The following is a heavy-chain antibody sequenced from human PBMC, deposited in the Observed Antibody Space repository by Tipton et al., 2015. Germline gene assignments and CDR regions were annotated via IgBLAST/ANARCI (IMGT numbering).Heavy chain of an antibody. J-gene: IGHJ4*02. CDR2: VSGSGGAT. Sequence: SLRLSCAASGFTFATYGMSWVRQAPGKGLEWVSVVSGSGGATYYADSVKGRFTISRDNSKNMLYLEMNSLRAEDTAVYYCAKFPGIVVVTTYWGQGTLVTVSS. V-gene: IGHV3-23*01. CDR3: AKFPGIVVVTTY. D-gene: IGHD2-21*02. CDR1: GFTFATYG.